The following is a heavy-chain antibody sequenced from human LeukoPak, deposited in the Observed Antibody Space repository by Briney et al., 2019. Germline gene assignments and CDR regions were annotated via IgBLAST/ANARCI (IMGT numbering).Heavy chain of an antibody. CDR1: GFTFSSFS. V-gene: IGHV3-21*01. D-gene: IGHD3-22*01. CDR3: ARSSIYYDSSGYRI. Sequence: GGSLRLSCAASGFTFSSFSMNWVRQAPGKGLEWVSSISSSSSYIYYADSVKGRFTISRDNAKNSLYLQMDSLRAEDTAVYYCARSSIYYDSSGYRIWGQGTLVTVSS. CDR2: ISSSSSYI. J-gene: IGHJ4*02.